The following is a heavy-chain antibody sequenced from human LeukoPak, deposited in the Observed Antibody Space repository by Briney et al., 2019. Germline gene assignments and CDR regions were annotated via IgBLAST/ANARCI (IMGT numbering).Heavy chain of an antibody. V-gene: IGHV1-69*10. Sequence: GASVKVSCKASGGTFSSYAIIWVRQAPGQGLEWMGGIIPVLGTANYAQKLQGRVTMTTDTSTSTAYMELRSLRSDDTAVYYCARDGKGRYFDWLFSSRFDYWGQGTLVTVSS. CDR3: ARDGKGRYFDWLFSSRFDY. J-gene: IGHJ4*02. CDR1: GGTFSSYA. CDR2: IIPVLGTA. D-gene: IGHD3-9*01.